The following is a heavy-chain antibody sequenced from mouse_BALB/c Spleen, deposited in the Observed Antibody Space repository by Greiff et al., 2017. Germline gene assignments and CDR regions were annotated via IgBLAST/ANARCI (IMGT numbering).Heavy chain of an antibody. CDR2: INPSNGRT. Sequence: QVQLKQPGAELVKPGASVKLSCKASGYTFTSYWMHWVKQRPGQGLEWIGEINPSNGRTNYNEKFKSKATLTVDKSSSTAYMQLSSLTSEDSAVYYCARGPSYYGNFDYWGQGTTLTVSS. CDR1: GYTFTSYW. V-gene: IGHV1S81*02. D-gene: IGHD1-1*02. J-gene: IGHJ2*01. CDR3: ARGPSYYGNFDY.